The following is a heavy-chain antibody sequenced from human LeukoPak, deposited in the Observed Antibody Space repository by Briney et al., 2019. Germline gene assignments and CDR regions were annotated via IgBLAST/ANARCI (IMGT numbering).Heavy chain of an antibody. J-gene: IGHJ6*02. CDR1: GGSISSYD. CDR2: IYYSGST. V-gene: IGHV4-59*08. CDR3: ARHYYGMDV. Sequence: SETLSLTCAVSGGSISSYDWSWSRQPPGKGLGWIGYIYYSGSTNYNPSLKSRGTISVDTSKNQFSLKLSSVTAADTAVYYCARHYYGMDVWGQGTTVTVSS.